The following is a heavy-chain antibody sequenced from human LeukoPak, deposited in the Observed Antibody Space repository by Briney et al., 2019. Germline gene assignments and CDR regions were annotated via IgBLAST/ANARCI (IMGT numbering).Heavy chain of an antibody. V-gene: IGHV3-23*01. Sequence: GGSLRLSCAASGFTFSTYAMTWVRQAPGKGLEWVAGIVGSSSPYYADSVKGRFTISKDTSKNTLYLQMNSLRVEDTAVYYCAKDLHLNDGRWEFDPWGQGTLVTVSS. CDR3: AKDLHLNDGRWEFDP. CDR2: IVGSSSP. CDR1: GFTFSTYA. J-gene: IGHJ5*02. D-gene: IGHD5-24*01.